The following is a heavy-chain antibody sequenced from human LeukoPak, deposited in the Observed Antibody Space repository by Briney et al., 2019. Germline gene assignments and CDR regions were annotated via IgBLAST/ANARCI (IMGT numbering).Heavy chain of an antibody. J-gene: IGHJ4*02. V-gene: IGHV1-69*13. CDR2: IIPIFGAA. Sequence: SVKVSCKASGGTFSSYAISWVRQAPGQGLEWMGGIIPIFGAANYAQKFQGRVTITADESTSTAYMELSSLRSEDTAVYYCATPGRDGYNWDYFDYWGQGTLVTVSS. CDR3: ATPGRDGYNWDYFDY. D-gene: IGHD5-24*01. CDR1: GGTFSSYA.